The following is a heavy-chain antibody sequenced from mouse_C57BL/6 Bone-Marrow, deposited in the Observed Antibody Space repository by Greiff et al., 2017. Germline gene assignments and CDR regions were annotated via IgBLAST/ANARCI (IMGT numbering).Heavy chain of an antibody. CDR2: IYPYNGVS. CDR1: GYSFTGYY. J-gene: IGHJ2*01. CDR3: ARGGWLLLFDD. D-gene: IGHD2-3*01. Sequence: EVKLVESGPELVKPGASVKISCKASGYSFTGYYMHWVKQSPGNILDWIGYIYPYNGVSSYNQKFKGKATLTVDKSSSTAYMELRSLTSEDSAVYYFARGGWLLLFDDWGQGTTLTVSS. V-gene: IGHV1-31*01.